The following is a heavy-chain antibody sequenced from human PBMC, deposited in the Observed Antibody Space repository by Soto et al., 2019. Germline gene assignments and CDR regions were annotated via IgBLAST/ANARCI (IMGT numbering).Heavy chain of an antibody. J-gene: IGHJ5*02. D-gene: IGHD4-4*01. CDR1: GFSLNNVRMG. V-gene: IGHV2-26*01. CDR3: ARIDSYSTYNWFDP. CDR2: ILSNDEE. Sequence: QVTSKESGPVLVKTTETLTLTCTVSGFSLNNVRMGVSWIRQPPGKALEWLAHILSNDEESYTTSLKSRLTISKDTSKSQVVLTMTYMDPVDTATYYCARIDSYSTYNWFDPWGQETLVTVSS.